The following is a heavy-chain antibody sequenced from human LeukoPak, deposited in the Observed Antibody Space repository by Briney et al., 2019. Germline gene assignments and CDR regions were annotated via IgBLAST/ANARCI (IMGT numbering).Heavy chain of an antibody. CDR1: GGTFSSYA. CDR3: ARDPGFGEKWFEAFDI. CDR2: IIPIFGTA. J-gene: IGHJ3*02. V-gene: IGHV1-69*06. D-gene: IGHD3-10*01. Sequence: SVKVSCKASGGTFSSYAISWVRQAPGQGLEWMGGIIPIFGTANYAQKFQGRVTITADKSTSTAYMELSSLRSEDTAVFYCARDPGFGEKWFEAFDIWGQGTMVTVSS.